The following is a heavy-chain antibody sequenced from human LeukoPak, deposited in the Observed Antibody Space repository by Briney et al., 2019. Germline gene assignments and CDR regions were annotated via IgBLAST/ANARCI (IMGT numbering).Heavy chain of an antibody. V-gene: IGHV4-38-2*02. CDR1: GYSISSGYY. CDR3: ARESNYHGSGTGWFDP. J-gene: IGHJ5*02. D-gene: IGHD3-10*01. CDR2: ISYSGTT. Sequence: SETLSLTCTVSGYSISSGYYWGWVRQSPGKGLEWIGTISYSGTTYYNPSLKSRVTISLDTSKNQFSLKLSSVTAADTAVYYCARESNYHGSGTGWFDPWGQGTLVTVSS.